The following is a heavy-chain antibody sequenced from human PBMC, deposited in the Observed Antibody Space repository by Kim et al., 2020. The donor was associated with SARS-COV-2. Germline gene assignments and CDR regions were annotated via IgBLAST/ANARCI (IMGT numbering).Heavy chain of an antibody. V-gene: IGHV1-3*01. Sequence: ASVKVSCKASGYTFTSYAMHWVRQAPGQRLEWMGWINAGNGNTKYSQKFQGRVTITRDTSASTAYMELSSLRSEDTAVYYCARDFAVVTAIEYFQHWGQGNLVSVSS. CDR3: ARDFAVVTAIEYFQH. CDR2: INAGNGNT. J-gene: IGHJ1*01. D-gene: IGHD2-21*02. CDR1: GYTFTSYA.